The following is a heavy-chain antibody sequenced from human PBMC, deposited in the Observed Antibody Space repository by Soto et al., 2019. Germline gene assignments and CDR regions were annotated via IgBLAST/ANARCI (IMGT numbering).Heavy chain of an antibody. CDR2: INTANGNT. V-gene: IGHV1-3*04. CDR3: ATSYRGHAVTITVCLDP. Sequence: QVQLVQSGAEVKKPGASVKVSCKASGYNFTTLSVHWVRQAPGQRLEWMGWINTANGNTKYSKKIQGRVTITRDTSASTAYMELSSLTSEDTAVYYCATSYRGHAVTITVCLDPWGQGTLVTVSS. D-gene: IGHD4-4*01. J-gene: IGHJ5*02. CDR1: GYNFTTLS.